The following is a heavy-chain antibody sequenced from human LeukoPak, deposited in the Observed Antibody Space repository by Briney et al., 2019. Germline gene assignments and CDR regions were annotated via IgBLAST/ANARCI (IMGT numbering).Heavy chain of an antibody. CDR2: IDPNSGGT. Sequence: ASVKVSCKASGYXFTGYYIHWVRQAPGQGLEWMGWIDPNSGGTSYAQKFQGRVTMTRDTSISTAYMELSRLRSDDTAVYYCTRGMDVWGQGTTVTVSS. CDR1: GYXFTGYY. J-gene: IGHJ6*02. V-gene: IGHV1-2*02. CDR3: TRGMDV.